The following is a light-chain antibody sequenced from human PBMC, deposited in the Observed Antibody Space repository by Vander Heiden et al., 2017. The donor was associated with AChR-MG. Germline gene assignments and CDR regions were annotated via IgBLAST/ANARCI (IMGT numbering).Light chain of an antibody. CDR2: AAS. Sequence: AIQMTQSPSSLSASVGDRVTITCRASQGIRNDLGWYQQKPGKAPKLLIYAASTLQSGVPSRFSASGSGTDFTLTISSLQPEDFATYYCRQDDNYPWTFGQGTKVEIK. V-gene: IGKV1-6*01. CDR3: RQDDNYPWT. J-gene: IGKJ1*01. CDR1: QGIRND.